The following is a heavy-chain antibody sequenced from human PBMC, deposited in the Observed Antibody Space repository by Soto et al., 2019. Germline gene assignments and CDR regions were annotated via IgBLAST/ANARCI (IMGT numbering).Heavy chain of an antibody. Sequence: QVQLVQSGAEVKKPGASVKVSCKASGYTFTSYGISWVRQAPGQGLEWMGWISAYNGNTNYAQKLQGRVTMTTDTSTSTAYMELRSLRSDDTPVYYCARDPPGESAEDCVLDYWGQGTLVTVSS. D-gene: IGHD3-10*01. CDR2: ISAYNGNT. J-gene: IGHJ4*02. V-gene: IGHV1-18*01. CDR1: GYTFTSYG. CDR3: ARDPPGESAEDCVLDY.